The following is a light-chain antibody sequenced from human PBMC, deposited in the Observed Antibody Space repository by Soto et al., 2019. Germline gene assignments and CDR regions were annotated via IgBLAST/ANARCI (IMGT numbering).Light chain of an antibody. CDR2: DAS. CDR1: QSVNSY. CDR3: QQRGDWPLT. J-gene: IGKJ4*01. Sequence: EIVLTQSPGTLSLSPGERATLSCRASQSVNSYLAWYQQKPGQAPRLLIFDASNRATGIPARFSGTGFGTDFILTISSLEPEDFAVYYCQQRGDWPLTFGGGTKVDIK. V-gene: IGKV3-11*01.